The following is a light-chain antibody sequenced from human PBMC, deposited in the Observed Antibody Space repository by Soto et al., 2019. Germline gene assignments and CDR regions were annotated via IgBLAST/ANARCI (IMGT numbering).Light chain of an antibody. CDR2: EVS. CDR3: SSYTRSSTLYV. CDR1: SSDVGDYNY. Sequence: QSALTQPASVSGSPGQSITISCTGTSSDVGDYNYVSWYQQRPGKAPKLMIYEVSNRPSGVSNRFSGSKSGNTASLTISGLQAEDEADYYCSSYTRSSTLYVFGTGTKVTVL. J-gene: IGLJ1*01. V-gene: IGLV2-14*01.